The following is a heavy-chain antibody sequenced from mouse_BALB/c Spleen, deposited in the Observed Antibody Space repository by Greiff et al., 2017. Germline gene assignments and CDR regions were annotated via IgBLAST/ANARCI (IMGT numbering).Heavy chain of an antibody. D-gene: IGHD2-3*01. J-gene: IGHJ3*01. CDR1: GYTFTSYT. V-gene: IGHV1-4*01. CDR3: AREGYDGYSAWFAY. CDR2: INPSSGYT. Sequence: VQVVESGAELARPGASVKMSCKASGYTFTSYTMHWVKQRPGQGLEWIGYINPSSGYTNYNQKFKDKATLTADKSSSTAYMQLSSLTSEDSAVYYCAREGYDGYSAWFAYWGQGSLVTVSA.